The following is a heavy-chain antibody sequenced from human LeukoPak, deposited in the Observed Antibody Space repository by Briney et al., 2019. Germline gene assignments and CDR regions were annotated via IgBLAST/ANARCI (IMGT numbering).Heavy chain of an antibody. J-gene: IGHJ4*02. CDR1: GFTFSSYS. V-gene: IGHV3-21*01. D-gene: IGHD3-16*01. CDR2: ISSSSSYI. CDR3: ARDGGRMDY. Sequence: GGSPRLSCAASGFTFSSYSMNWVRQAPGKGLEWVSIISSSSSYIYYTDSVKGRFTVSRDNAKNLLYLQMNSLRVEDTAVYYCARDGGRMDYWGQGTLVTVSS.